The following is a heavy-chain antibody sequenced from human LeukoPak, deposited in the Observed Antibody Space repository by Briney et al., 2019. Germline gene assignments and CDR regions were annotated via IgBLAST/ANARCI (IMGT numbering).Heavy chain of an antibody. CDR2: IIPIFGTA. J-gene: IGHJ4*02. CDR3: ARSSYYDILTGYYGGNFDY. Sequence: ASVKVSCKASGGTFSSYAISWVRQAPGQGLEWMGGIIPIFGTANYAQKFQGRVTITADESTSTAYMELSSLRSEDTAVYYCARSSYYDILTGYYGGNFDYWGQGTLVTVSP. CDR1: GGTFSSYA. V-gene: IGHV1-69*13. D-gene: IGHD3-9*01.